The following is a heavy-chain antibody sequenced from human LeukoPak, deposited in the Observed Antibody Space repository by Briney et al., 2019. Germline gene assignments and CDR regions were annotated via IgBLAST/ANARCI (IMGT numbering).Heavy chain of an antibody. J-gene: IGHJ4*02. CDR3: AKAIAVVGTQGIDH. Sequence: GGSLRLSCAASGFTFRSYDMSWVRQAPGKGLEWVSGISGSGGSSTYYEDSVKGRFTISRDSSKNTLYLQMNSLRAEDTAVYYCAKAIAVVGTQGIDHWGQGTLVTVSS. CDR1: GFTFRSYD. V-gene: IGHV3-23*01. CDR2: ISGSGGSST. D-gene: IGHD6-13*01.